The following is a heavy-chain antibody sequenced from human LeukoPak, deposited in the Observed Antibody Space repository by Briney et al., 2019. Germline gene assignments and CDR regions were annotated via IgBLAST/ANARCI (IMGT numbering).Heavy chain of an antibody. V-gene: IGHV3-30*04. J-gene: IGHJ4*02. Sequence: PGGSLRLSCAASGFTFDIYAMHWVRQAPGKGLEWLAGMSYDGSNKYYADSVKGRCTVSRDNSQNTVHLRMSGLRVADKDVSYCGRDQIQHCSGGSSYVIDKWGPGTLVAVSS. CDR2: MSYDGSNK. CDR1: GFTFDIYA. CDR3: GRDQIQHCSGGSSYVIDK. D-gene: IGHD2-15*01.